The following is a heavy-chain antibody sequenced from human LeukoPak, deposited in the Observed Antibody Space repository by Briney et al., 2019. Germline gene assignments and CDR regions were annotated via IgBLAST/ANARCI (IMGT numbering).Heavy chain of an antibody. V-gene: IGHV1-18*01. D-gene: IGHD3-3*01. CDR2: ISAYNGNT. Sequence: ASVKVSCKASGYTFTSYGISWVRQAPGQGLEWMGWISAYNGNTNYAQKLQGRVTMTTDTSTSTAYMELRSLRSDDTAVYYCARDTLRFLEWLLSPIDAFVIWGQGTMVTVSS. CDR3: ARDTLRFLEWLLSPIDAFVI. CDR1: GYTFTSYG. J-gene: IGHJ3*02.